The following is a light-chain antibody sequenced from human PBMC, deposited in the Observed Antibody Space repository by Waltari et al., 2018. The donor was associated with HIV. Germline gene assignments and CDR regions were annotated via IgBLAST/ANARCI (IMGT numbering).Light chain of an antibody. CDR3: QSHDSSLSGYV. Sequence: QSVLTQPPSVSGAPGQRVTISCTGSSSNIGAGYHVHWYQQLPGTAPKLPIYGNSNRPSGVPDRFSGSKSGASASLAITGLQAEEEADYHCQSHDSSLSGYVFGTGTKVTVL. V-gene: IGLV1-40*01. CDR1: SSNIGAGYH. CDR2: GNS. J-gene: IGLJ1*01.